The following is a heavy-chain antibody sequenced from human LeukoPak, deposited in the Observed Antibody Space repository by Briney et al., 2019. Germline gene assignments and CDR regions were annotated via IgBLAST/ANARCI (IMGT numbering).Heavy chain of an antibody. Sequence: GGSLRLSCAASGFTVSSNYMNWVRQAPGKGLEWVSVIYGGGKTYYADSVKGRFTLSRDDSKNMLFLQMNSLRVEDTAVYYCARDQATMIRNGFDVWDQGTAVTVSS. J-gene: IGHJ6*02. V-gene: IGHV3-53*01. CDR3: ARDQATMIRNGFDV. CDR2: IYGGGKT. CDR1: GFTVSSNY. D-gene: IGHD3-10*01.